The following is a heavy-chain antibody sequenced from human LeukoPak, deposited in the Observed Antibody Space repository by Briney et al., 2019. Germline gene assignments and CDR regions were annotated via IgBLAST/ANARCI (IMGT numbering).Heavy chain of an antibody. Sequence: GGSLRLSSAASGFTFSNYAMHWVRQAPGKGLEGGAVISYDGSNEYYADPVKGRFTISRDNSKNTLYLQVNSLRAEDTAVYYCARDSISRGSGSYLDYWGQGTLVTVSS. CDR3: ARDSISRGSGSYLDY. V-gene: IGHV3-30*04. J-gene: IGHJ4*02. CDR1: GFTFSNYA. CDR2: ISYDGSNE. D-gene: IGHD3-10*01.